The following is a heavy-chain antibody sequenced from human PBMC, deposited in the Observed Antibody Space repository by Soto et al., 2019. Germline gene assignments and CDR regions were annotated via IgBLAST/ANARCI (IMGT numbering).Heavy chain of an antibody. CDR2: IIPILGIA. CDR3: ARSECSGGSCYGHPSRDAFDI. CDR1: GGTFSSYT. D-gene: IGHD2-15*01. V-gene: IGHV1-69*02. Sequence: QVQLVQSGAEVKKPGSSVKVSCKASGGTFSSYTISWVRQAPGQGLEWMGRIIPILGIANYAQKFQGRVTITADKSTSTAYMELSSLRSEDTAVYYCARSECSGGSCYGHPSRDAFDIWGQGTMVTVSS. J-gene: IGHJ3*02.